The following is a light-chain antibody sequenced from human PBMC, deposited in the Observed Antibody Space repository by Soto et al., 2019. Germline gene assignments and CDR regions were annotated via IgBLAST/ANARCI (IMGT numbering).Light chain of an antibody. CDR1: RSDVGGYDY. Sequence: QSVLTQPRSVSGSPGQSVTISCTGTRSDVGGYDYVSWYQQYPGKAAKLMIYDVIKRPSGVPDRFSGSKSGNTASLTISGLQAEDEAVYYCCSYAGSYNVVFGGGTKLTVL. V-gene: IGLV2-11*01. J-gene: IGLJ2*01. CDR2: DVI. CDR3: CSYAGSYNVV.